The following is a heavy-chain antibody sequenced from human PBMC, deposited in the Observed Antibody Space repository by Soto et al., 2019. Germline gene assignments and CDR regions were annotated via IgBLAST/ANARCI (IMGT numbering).Heavy chain of an antibody. D-gene: IGHD3-22*01. J-gene: IGHJ4*02. CDR3: ARGVVITAFDY. V-gene: IGHV4-59*01. Sequence: PTGKGLEWIGYIYYSGSTNYNPSLKSRVTISVDTSKNQFSLKLSSVTAADAAVYYCARGVVITAFDYWGQGALVTVSS. CDR2: IYYSGST.